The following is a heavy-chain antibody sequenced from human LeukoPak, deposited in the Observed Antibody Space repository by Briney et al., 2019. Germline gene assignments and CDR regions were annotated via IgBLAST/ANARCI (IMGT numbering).Heavy chain of an antibody. CDR3: AKDGRWLQLEYYFDY. CDR2: ICWNSGSI. J-gene: IGHJ4*02. Sequence: GGSLRLSCAASGFTFDDYAMHWVRHAPGKGLEWVSTICWNSGSIGHADSVKGRFTISRDNAKNSLYLQMNSLRAEDTAFYYCAKDGRWLQLEYYFDYWGQGTLVTVSS. D-gene: IGHD5-24*01. CDR1: GFTFDDYA. V-gene: IGHV3-9*01.